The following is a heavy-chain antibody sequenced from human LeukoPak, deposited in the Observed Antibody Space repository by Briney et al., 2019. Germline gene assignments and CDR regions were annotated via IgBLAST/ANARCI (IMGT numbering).Heavy chain of an antibody. CDR1: GYTFTGYY. D-gene: IGHD5-12*01. Sequence: ASVKVSCKASGYTFTGYYMHWVRQAPGQGLEWMGWINPNSGGANYAQKFQGRVTMTRDTSISTAYMELSRLRSDDTAVYYCARVGGVATPAFDIWGQGTMVTVSS. V-gene: IGHV1-2*02. CDR3: ARVGGVATPAFDI. CDR2: INPNSGGA. J-gene: IGHJ3*02.